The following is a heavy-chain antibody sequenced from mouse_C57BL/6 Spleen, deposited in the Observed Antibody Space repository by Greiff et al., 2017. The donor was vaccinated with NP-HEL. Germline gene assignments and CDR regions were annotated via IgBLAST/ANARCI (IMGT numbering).Heavy chain of an antibody. CDR1: GYSITSGYY. CDR3: ARDLGGLDY. V-gene: IGHV3-6*01. CDR2: ISYDGSN. D-gene: IGHD3-1*01. Sequence: DVKLQESGPGLVKPSQSLSLTCSVTGYSITSGYYWNWIRQFPGNKLEWMGYISYDGSNNYNPSLKNRISITRDTSKNQFFLKLNSVTTEDTATYYCARDLGGLDYWGQGTTLTVSS. J-gene: IGHJ2*01.